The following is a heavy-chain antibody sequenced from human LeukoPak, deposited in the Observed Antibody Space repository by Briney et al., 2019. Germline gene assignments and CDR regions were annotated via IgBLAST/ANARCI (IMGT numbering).Heavy chain of an antibody. CDR1: GYTFSTYS. CDR2: ISTYNGDT. V-gene: IGHV1-18*01. CDR3: AKDRWRDGSSSFDN. Sequence: GASVKVSCKASGYTFSTYSINWVRQAPGQGLEWMGWISTYNGDTNYAQKLQGRVTMTTDTSTSTAYMELRSLRSDDTDVYYCAKDRWRDGSSSFDNWGQGTLVTVSS. J-gene: IGHJ4*02. D-gene: IGHD6-6*01.